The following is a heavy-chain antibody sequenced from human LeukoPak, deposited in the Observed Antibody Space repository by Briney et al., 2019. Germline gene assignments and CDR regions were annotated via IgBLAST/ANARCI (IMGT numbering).Heavy chain of an antibody. CDR2: ISAYNGNT. CDR3: ARHYDSSGYPLYYFDY. J-gene: IGHJ4*02. CDR1: GYTFTSYG. Sequence: GASVKVSCKASGYTFTSYGISWVRQAPGQGLEWMGWISAYNGNTNYAQKLQGRVTMTTDTSTSTAYMELRSLRSDDTAVYYCARHYDSSGYPLYYFDYWAREPWSPSPQ. V-gene: IGHV1-18*01. D-gene: IGHD3-22*01.